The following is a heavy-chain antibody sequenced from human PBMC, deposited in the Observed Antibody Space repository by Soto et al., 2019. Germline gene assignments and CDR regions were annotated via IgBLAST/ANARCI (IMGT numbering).Heavy chain of an antibody. D-gene: IGHD1-1*01. J-gene: IGHJ4*02. CDR1: GGSISSGDYY. CDR2: IYYSGST. CDR3: ARVTGTTGYFDY. V-gene: IGHV4-30-4*01. Sequence: PSETLSLTCTVSGGSISSGDYYWSWIRQPPGKGLEWIGYIYYSGSTYYNPSLKSRVTISVDTSKNQFSLKLSSVTAADTAVYYCARVTGTTGYFDYWGQGTLVTVSS.